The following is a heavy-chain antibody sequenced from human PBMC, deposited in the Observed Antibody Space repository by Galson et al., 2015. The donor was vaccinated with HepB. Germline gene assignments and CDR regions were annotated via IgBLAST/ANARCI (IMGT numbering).Heavy chain of an antibody. J-gene: IGHJ4*02. V-gene: IGHV4-39*01. Sequence: SLTCTVSGGSISSSSYYWGWIRQPPGKGLEWIGSIYYSGSTYYNPSLKSRVTISVDTSKNQFSLKLSSVTAADTAVYYCAGGVEMATITDYWGQGTLVTVSS. CDR1: GGSISSSSYY. CDR3: AGGVEMATITDY. CDR2: IYYSGST. D-gene: IGHD5-24*01.